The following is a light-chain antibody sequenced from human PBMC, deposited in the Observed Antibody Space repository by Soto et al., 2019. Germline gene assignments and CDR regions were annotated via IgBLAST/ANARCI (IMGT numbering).Light chain of an antibody. CDR2: GAS. J-gene: IGKJ1*01. CDR3: QQYNNWPPWT. Sequence: EIVMTQSPATLSVSPGERATLSCRASQSVSSNLAWYQQKPGQAPRLLIYGASTRATGIPARFSGSGSGTEFXXXXXSLQSEDFAVYYCQQYNNWPPWTFGQGTKVEIK. CDR1: QSVSSN. V-gene: IGKV3-15*01.